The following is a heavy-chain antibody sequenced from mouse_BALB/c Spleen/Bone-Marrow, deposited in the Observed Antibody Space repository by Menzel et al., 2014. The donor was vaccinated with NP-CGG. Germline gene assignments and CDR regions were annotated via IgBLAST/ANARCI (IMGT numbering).Heavy chain of an antibody. CDR1: GYTFTTYW. CDR3: ARGYGYDAGFAWFVY. CDR2: INPSNGRT. D-gene: IGHD2-14*01. J-gene: IGHJ3*01. Sequence: VQLQQSGAELVKPGASVKLSCRASGYTFTTYWMHWVKQRPGRGPEWIGEINPSNGRTNYNEKFKSKATLTVDKSSSTAYMQLSSLTSEDSAVYYCARGYGYDAGFAWFVYWGQGTLVTVSA. V-gene: IGHV1S81*02.